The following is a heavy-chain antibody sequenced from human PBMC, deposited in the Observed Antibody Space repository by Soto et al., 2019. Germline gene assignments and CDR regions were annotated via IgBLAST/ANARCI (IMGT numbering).Heavy chain of an antibody. J-gene: IGHJ6*02. Sequence: QVQLVQSGAEVKNPGASVKVSCKTSGYIFTNYGIGWARQAPGQGLEWMGWSNTYNGNTNYAKNLQGRLTLTTDTSPSTAYMELRSLRSNDTAIYYCAMVDVYVTPSPQDVWGQGTTVNVSS. V-gene: IGHV1-18*01. CDR2: SNTYNGNT. D-gene: IGHD3-16*01. CDR3: AMVDVYVTPSPQDV. CDR1: GYIFTNYG.